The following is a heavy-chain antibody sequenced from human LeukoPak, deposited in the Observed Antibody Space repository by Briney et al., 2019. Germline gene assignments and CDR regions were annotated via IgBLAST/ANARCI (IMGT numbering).Heavy chain of an antibody. CDR2: ITGSGGFT. CDR1: GFPFSTYA. Sequence: GGSLRLSCAASGFPFSTYAMNWIRQAPGKGLEWVSVITGSGGFTQYADSVKGRFTISRDNSKNTVYLQMNSLRGEDTAVCYCARTQLDFDGFDIWGQGTTVTVSS. CDR3: ARTQLDFDGFDI. V-gene: IGHV3-23*01. D-gene: IGHD1-1*01. J-gene: IGHJ3*02.